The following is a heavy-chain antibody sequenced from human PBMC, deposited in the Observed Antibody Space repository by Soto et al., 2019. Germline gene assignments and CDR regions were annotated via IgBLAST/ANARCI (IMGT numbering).Heavy chain of an antibody. CDR3: ARGRGGTSYYFDY. CDR2: IIPIFGTA. J-gene: IGHJ4*02. V-gene: IGHV1-69*13. Sequence: ASVKVSCKASGGTFSSYAISWVRQAPGQGLEWMGGIIPIFGTANYAQKFQGRVTITADESTSTAYIGLSSLRSEDTAVYYCARGRGGTSYYFDYWGQGTLVTVSS. D-gene: IGHD2-2*01. CDR1: GGTFSSYA.